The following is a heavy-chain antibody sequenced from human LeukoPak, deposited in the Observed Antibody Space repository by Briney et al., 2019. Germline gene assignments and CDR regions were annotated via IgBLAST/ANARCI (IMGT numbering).Heavy chain of an antibody. J-gene: IGHJ4*02. CDR1: GFTFSTAW. CDR2: IKSRNDGGTT. CDR3: ATANTYYDYVWGSARYIY. D-gene: IGHD3-16*02. Sequence: PGGSLRLSCAGSGFTFSTAWLTWVRQTPGKGLEWVGHIKSRNDGGTTDYAAPVTSRFTISRDDSKNTVYLQMNSLKTEDTAVYYCATANTYYDYVWGSARYIYWGQGTLVTVSS. V-gene: IGHV3-15*01.